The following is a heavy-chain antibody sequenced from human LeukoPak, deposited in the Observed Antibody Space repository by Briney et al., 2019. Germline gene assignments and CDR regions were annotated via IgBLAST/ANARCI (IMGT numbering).Heavy chain of an antibody. CDR2: IRYDGSNK. V-gene: IGHV3-30*02. Sequence: GGSLRLSCAASGFTFSSYGMHWVRQAPGKGLEWVAFIRYDGSNKYYADSVKGRFTISRDNSKNTLYLQMNSLRAEDTAVCYCARVPSGYGDYDLDYWGQGTLVTVSS. CDR3: ARVPSGYGDYDLDY. J-gene: IGHJ4*02. D-gene: IGHD4-17*01. CDR1: GFTFSSYG.